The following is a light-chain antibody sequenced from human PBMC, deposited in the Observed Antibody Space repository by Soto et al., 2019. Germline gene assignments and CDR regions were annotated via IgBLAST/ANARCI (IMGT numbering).Light chain of an antibody. CDR2: AAS. V-gene: IGKV1-12*01. CDR3: QQGNSFPL. CDR1: QAISTW. J-gene: IGKJ3*01. Sequence: DIQMTQSPSSVSASVGARVTIACRASQAISTWLAWYQQKPGKAPKILIFAASSLQSGVPSRLSGSGSGTDFTLTISSRQPEDFATYYYQQGNSFPLFGPGTKVHI.